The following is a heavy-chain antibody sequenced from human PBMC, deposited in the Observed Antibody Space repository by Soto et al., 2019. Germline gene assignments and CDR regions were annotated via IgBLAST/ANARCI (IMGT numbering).Heavy chain of an antibody. CDR1: GFSFRNAW. J-gene: IGHJ6*02. CDR2: IKSKTDGGTT. Sequence: EVQLVESGGGLVKPGGSLRLSCAASGFSFRNAWMSWVRQAPGKGLEWVGRIKSKTDGGTTDYAAPVKGRFTISRDNSKNTLYLQMNSLKTEDTAVYYCRLDYFYSGMDVWGQGTTVTVSS. CDR3: RLDYFYSGMDV. V-gene: IGHV3-15*01.